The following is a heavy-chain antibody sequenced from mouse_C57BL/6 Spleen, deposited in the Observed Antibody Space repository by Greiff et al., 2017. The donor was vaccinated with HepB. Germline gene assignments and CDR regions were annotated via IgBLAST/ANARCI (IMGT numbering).Heavy chain of an antibody. V-gene: IGHV1-64*01. CDR3: APITTVVYWYFDV. Sequence: VQLQQSGAELVKPGASVKLSCKASGYTFTSYWMHWVKQRPGQGLEWIGMIHPNSGSTNYNEKFKSKATLTVDKSSSTAYMQLSSLTSEDSAVYNCAPITTVVYWYFDVWGTGTTVTVSS. CDR1: GYTFTSYW. D-gene: IGHD1-1*01. CDR2: IHPNSGST. J-gene: IGHJ1*03.